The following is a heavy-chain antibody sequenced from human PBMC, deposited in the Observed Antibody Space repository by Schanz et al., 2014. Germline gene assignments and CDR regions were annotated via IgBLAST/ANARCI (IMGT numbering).Heavy chain of an antibody. Sequence: EVQLVESGGGLIQPGGSLRLSCAVSGFSVSTNYMSWVRQAPGKGLEWVSGISDRGDGTNYGDSVRGRFTISRDNSRNTVYLQMNNVGVDDTATYYCVKTDAGWRFDYWGQGTLVIVSS. J-gene: IGHJ4*02. D-gene: IGHD6-19*01. CDR1: GFSVSTNY. CDR3: VKTDAGWRFDY. CDR2: SDRGDGT. V-gene: IGHV3-53*01.